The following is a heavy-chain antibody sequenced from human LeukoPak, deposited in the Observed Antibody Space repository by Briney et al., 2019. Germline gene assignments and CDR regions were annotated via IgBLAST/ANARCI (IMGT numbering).Heavy chain of an antibody. CDR3: AKCSSSYGNDALDI. CDR2: ISGGGAKT. V-gene: IGHV3-23*01. Sequence: GGSLRLSCAASGFNFDQYAMNWVRQAPGKGLEWVSFISGGGAKTFYADSVKGRFSISRDNSKNTVYLHMNSLRAEDTAIYYCAKCSSSYGNDALDIWGQGTMLTVSS. D-gene: IGHD3-16*01. CDR1: GFNFDQYA. J-gene: IGHJ3*02.